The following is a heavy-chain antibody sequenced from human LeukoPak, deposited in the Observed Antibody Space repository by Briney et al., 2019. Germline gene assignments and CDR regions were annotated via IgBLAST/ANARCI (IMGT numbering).Heavy chain of an antibody. CDR3: ARASAPFGSLFGAGEY. J-gene: IGHJ4*02. Sequence: GASVKVSCKASGYTFTSYDINWVRQATGQGLEWMGWMNPNSGNTGYAQKFQGRVTITRNTSISTAYMELSSLRSEDTAVYYCARASAPFGSLFGAGEYWGQGTLVIVSS. D-gene: IGHD3-10*02. CDR2: MNPNSGNT. CDR1: GYTFTSYD. V-gene: IGHV1-8*03.